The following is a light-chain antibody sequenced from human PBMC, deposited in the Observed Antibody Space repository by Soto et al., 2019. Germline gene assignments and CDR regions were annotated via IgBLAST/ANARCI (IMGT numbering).Light chain of an antibody. Sequence: EIVVTQSPATLSLSPGERANLSCRASQSVSSYLAWYQQKPGQAPRLLIYGASNRATGIPARFSGRGSGTDFTLTISSLEPEDFAVYYCQQRSNWPWTFGQGTKVEIK. CDR3: QQRSNWPWT. CDR2: GAS. V-gene: IGKV3-11*01. J-gene: IGKJ1*01. CDR1: QSVSSY.